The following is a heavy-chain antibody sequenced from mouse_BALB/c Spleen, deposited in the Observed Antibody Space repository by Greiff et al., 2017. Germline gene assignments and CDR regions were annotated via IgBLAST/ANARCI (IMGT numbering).Heavy chain of an antibody. CDR1: GFTFSNYW. CDR3: TRTMITTSDYAMDY. V-gene: IGHV6-6*02. Sequence: EVKLVESGGGLVQPGGSMKLSCVASGFTFSNYWMNWVRQSPEKGLEWVAEIRLKSNNYATHYAESVKGRFTISRDDSKSSVYLQMNNLRAEDTGIYYCTRTMITTSDYAMDYWGQGTSVTVSS. CDR2: IRLKSNNYAT. J-gene: IGHJ4*01. D-gene: IGHD2-4*01.